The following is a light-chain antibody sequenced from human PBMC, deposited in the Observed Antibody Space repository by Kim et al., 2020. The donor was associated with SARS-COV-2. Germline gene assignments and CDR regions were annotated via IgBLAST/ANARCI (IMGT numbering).Light chain of an antibody. CDR3: QQYVSSHN. J-gene: IGKJ2*01. Sequence: EIVLTQFPGTLSLSPGERATLSCRASQSVSSSFFAWYQQKPGQPPRLLFYAASSKATGSPDRFRGSGSGTDFTLTITGLEPEDSAVYYCQQYVSSHNFGQGTKLEI. CDR2: AAS. CDR1: QSVSSSF. V-gene: IGKV3-20*01.